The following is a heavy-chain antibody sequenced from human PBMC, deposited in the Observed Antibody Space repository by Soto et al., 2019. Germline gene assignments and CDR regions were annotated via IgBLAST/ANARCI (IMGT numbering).Heavy chain of an antibody. V-gene: IGHV1-18*04. Sequence: QVQLVQSGAEVKKPGASVKVSCKASGYTFTSYGISWVRQAPGQGLEWMGWISAYNGNTNYAQKLQGRVTMTTDTSTSTAYMELRSLRSDDTAVYYCARRNAPGSSIGPYYYYGMAVWGQGTTVTVSS. CDR2: ISAYNGNT. CDR3: ARRNAPGSSIGPYYYYGMAV. D-gene: IGHD2-2*01. CDR1: GYTFTSYG. J-gene: IGHJ6*02.